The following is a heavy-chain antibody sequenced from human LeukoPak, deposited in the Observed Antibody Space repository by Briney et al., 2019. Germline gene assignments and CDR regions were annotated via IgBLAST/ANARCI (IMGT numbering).Heavy chain of an antibody. CDR3: ARKGEWELLSPSAFDI. J-gene: IGHJ3*02. V-gene: IGHV4-34*01. Sequence: SETLSLTCTVSGGSISSYYWSWIRQPPGKGLEWIGEINHSGSTNYNPSLKSRVTISVDTSKNQFSLKLSSVTAADTAVYYCARKGEWELLSPSAFDIWGQGTMVTVSS. CDR2: INHSGST. D-gene: IGHD1-26*01. CDR1: GGSISSYY.